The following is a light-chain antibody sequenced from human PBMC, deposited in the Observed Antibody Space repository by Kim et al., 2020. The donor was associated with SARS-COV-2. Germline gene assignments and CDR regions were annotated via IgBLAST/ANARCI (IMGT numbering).Light chain of an antibody. V-gene: IGLV3-1*01. Sequence: VPPGQTVSISCSGERLGDKYAFWYQQRSGQSPVLVIYQGDKRPSGIPARFSGFLSGNTATLTISGTQPMDEADYYCQAWDSSTAIFGGGTKLTVL. J-gene: IGLJ2*01. CDR2: QGD. CDR3: QAWDSSTAI. CDR1: RLGDKY.